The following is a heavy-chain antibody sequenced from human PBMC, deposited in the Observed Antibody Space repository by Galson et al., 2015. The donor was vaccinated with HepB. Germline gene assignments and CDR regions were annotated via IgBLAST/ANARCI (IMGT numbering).Heavy chain of an antibody. J-gene: IGHJ6*02. V-gene: IGHV3-30-3*01. Sequence: SLRLSCAASGFTFSSYAMHWVRQAPGKGLEWVAVISYDGSNKYYADSVKGRFTISRDNSKNTLYLQMNSLRAEDTAVYYCAREVIAARRPPNSYYYYYGMDVWGQGTTVTVSS. CDR2: ISYDGSNK. CDR1: GFTFSSYA. D-gene: IGHD6-6*01. CDR3: AREVIAARRPPNSYYYYYGMDV.